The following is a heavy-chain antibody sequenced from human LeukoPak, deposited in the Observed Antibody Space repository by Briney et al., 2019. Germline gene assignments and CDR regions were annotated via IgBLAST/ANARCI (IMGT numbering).Heavy chain of an antibody. CDR3: ARGSYSSSSGGWFDP. Sequence: SETLSLTCTVSGGSISSYYWSWIRQPPGKGLEWIGYIYYSGSTNYNPSHKSRVTISVDTSKNQFSLKLSSVTAADTAVYYCARGSYSSSSGGWFDPWGQGTLVTVSS. V-gene: IGHV4-59*01. D-gene: IGHD6-6*01. J-gene: IGHJ5*02. CDR1: GGSISSYY. CDR2: IYYSGST.